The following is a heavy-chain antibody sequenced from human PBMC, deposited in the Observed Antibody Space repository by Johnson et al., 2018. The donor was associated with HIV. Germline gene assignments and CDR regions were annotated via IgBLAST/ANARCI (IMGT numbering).Heavy chain of an antibody. D-gene: IGHD3-16*01. CDR3: ARDKLNWGIGASDI. J-gene: IGHJ3*02. CDR2: IGTTGDT. Sequence: MLLVESGGGVVQPGRSMRLSCAASGFIFSNYDMHWVRQAAGKRLEWVSGIGTTGDTYYLDSAKGRFTISIEKDKNSLYLQLNSLRAEDTALYYCARDKLNWGIGASDIWGQGTMVTVSS. CDR1: GFIFSNYD. V-gene: IGHV3-13*01.